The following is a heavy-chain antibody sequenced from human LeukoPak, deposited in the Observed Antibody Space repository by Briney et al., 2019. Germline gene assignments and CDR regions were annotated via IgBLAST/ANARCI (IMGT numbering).Heavy chain of an antibody. Sequence: GSLRLSCAASGFTFSSYSMNWVRQAPGKGLEWVSCISSSSNIYYADSVKGRFTISRDNAKNSLYLQMNSLRAEDTAVYYCARDGDQFLEWFNWFDPWGQGTLVTVSS. CDR2: ISSSSNI. CDR3: ARDGDQFLEWFNWFDP. J-gene: IGHJ5*02. CDR1: GFTFSSYS. V-gene: IGHV3-48*01. D-gene: IGHD3-3*01.